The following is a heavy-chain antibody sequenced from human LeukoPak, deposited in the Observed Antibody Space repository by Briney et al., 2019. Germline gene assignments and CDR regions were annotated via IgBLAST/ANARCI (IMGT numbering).Heavy chain of an antibody. CDR3: ARVTMVRGHTPLYYYYYMDV. Sequence: SETLSLTCTVSGGSISSSSYYWGWIRQPPGKGLEWIGSIYYSGSTYYNPSLKSRVTISVDTSKNQFSLQLNSVTPEDTAVYYCARVTMVRGHTPLYYYYYMDVWGKGTTVTISS. V-gene: IGHV4-39*07. CDR1: GGSISSSSYY. J-gene: IGHJ6*03. CDR2: IYYSGST. D-gene: IGHD3-10*01.